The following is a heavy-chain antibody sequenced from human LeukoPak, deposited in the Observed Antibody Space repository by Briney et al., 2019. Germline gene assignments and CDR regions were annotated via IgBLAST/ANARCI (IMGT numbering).Heavy chain of an antibody. CDR3: AREVSVVRGVD. J-gene: IGHJ4*02. CDR1: GFTFSSYA. CDR2: ISGSAGST. Sequence: GGSLRLSCAASGFTFSSYAMSWVRQAPGQGLEWVSAISGSAGSTYYADSVKGRFTISRDISKNTLYLQMNSLRAEDTAVYYCAREVSVVRGVDWGQGTLVTVSS. D-gene: IGHD3-10*01. V-gene: IGHV3-23*01.